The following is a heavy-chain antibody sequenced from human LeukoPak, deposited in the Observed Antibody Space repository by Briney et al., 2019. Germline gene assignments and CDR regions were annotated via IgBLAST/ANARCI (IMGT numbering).Heavy chain of an antibody. CDR1: GYTFTSYY. J-gene: IGHJ4*02. D-gene: IGHD4-17*01. CDR2: INPSGGST. CDR3: AREGRDYGDYETLDY. Sequence: ASVKVSCKASGYTFTSYYMHWVRQAPGQGLEWMGIINPSGGSTSYAQKFQGRVTMTRDMSTSTVYMELSSLRSEDTAVYYCAREGRDYGDYETLDYWGQGTLVTVSS. V-gene: IGHV1-46*01.